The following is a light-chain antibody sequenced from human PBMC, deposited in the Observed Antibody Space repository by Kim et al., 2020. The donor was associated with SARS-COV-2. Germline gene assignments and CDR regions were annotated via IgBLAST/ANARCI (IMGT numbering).Light chain of an antibody. CDR3: HQYSSSLLT. CDR2: GAS. Sequence: GGRASPSCRSSQIGSSNCLAWYQQKPGQAPRLLIYGASSRDTGIPDRFSGSGSGTDFTLTISRLEPEDFAVYYCHQYSSSLLTFGGGTKVDIK. J-gene: IGKJ4*01. CDR1: QIGSSNC. V-gene: IGKV3-20*01.